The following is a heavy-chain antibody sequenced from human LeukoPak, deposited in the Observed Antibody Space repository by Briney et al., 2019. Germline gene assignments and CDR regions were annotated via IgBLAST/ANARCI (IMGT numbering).Heavy chain of an antibody. CDR1: GYTFTDYY. D-gene: IGHD3-22*01. J-gene: IGHJ3*02. Sequence: ASVKVSCKASGYTFTDYYLHWVRQAPGQGLQWMGSIYPISGGTKFAQKFQGRVTMTGDTSITTAYMELSRLRSDDTAVYYCAREYYDSSGVKYAFDIWGQGTMVTIYS. CDR2: IYPISGGT. V-gene: IGHV1-2*02. CDR3: AREYYDSSGVKYAFDI.